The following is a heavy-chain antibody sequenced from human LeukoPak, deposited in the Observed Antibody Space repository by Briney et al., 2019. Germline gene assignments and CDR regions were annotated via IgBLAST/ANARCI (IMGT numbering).Heavy chain of an antibody. CDR3: ARDFSSGSYYGDYFFDY. CDR2: ITDSSSSR. J-gene: IGHJ4*02. CDR1: GFTFSSYS. D-gene: IGHD1-26*01. Sequence: GGSLRLSCAASGFTFSSYSMNWVRQAPGKGLEWVSSITDSSSSRYYADSVKGRFTISRDNAKNSLYLQMNSLRAEDTAVYYCARDFSSGSYYGDYFFDYWGQGTLVTVSS. V-gene: IGHV3-21*01.